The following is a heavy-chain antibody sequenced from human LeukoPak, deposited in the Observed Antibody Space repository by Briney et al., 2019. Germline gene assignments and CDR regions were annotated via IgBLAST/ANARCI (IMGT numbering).Heavy chain of an antibody. J-gene: IGHJ4*02. CDR2: INPNSGGT. CDR3: ARGYSRYFDF. Sequence: SSVKGSCKGSRYTFPGYDIYWVRQAPVNGLEWMGWINPNSGGTDYTQKFQGRVTMTRDTSISTAYMELSRLRSDDTAGYYCARGYSRYFDFWGQGTLVTVSS. CDR1: RYTFPGYD. V-gene: IGHV1-2*02. D-gene: IGHD4-11*01.